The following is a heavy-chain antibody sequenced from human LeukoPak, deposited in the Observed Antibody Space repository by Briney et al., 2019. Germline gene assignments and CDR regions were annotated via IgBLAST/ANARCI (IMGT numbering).Heavy chain of an antibody. Sequence: GGSLRLSCAASAFPFSDYSMHWVRQTPGKGLEWVAAISFDGSNKYYADSVKGRITISRDNSRNTLYLQMNSLRPEDTSVYYCARVSSGWFSWNDYWGQGTLVTVSS. J-gene: IGHJ4*02. D-gene: IGHD6-19*01. V-gene: IGHV3-30*04. CDR3: ARVSSGWFSWNDY. CDR2: ISFDGSNK. CDR1: AFPFSDYS.